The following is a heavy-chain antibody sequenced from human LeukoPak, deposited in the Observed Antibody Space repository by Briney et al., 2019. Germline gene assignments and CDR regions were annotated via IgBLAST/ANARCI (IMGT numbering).Heavy chain of an antibody. CDR1: GVTFSSYA. Sequence: GGSLRLSCAASGVTFSSYAMHWVRQAPGKGLEWVALISYDGSNKYYADSVKGRFTISRDNSKNTLYLQMNSLRAEDTAVYYCTRSGNNYHYYMDFWGKGTTVTVSS. CDR2: ISYDGSNK. CDR3: TRSGNNYHYYMDF. J-gene: IGHJ6*03. V-gene: IGHV3-30*04. D-gene: IGHD2/OR15-2a*01.